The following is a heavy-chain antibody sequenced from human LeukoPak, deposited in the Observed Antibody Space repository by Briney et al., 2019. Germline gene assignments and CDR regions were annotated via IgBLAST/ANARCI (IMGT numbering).Heavy chain of an antibody. J-gene: IGHJ4*02. CDR2: ISAYNGNT. CDR1: GYTFTSYG. V-gene: IGHV1-18*01. D-gene: IGHD2-2*01. Sequence: ASVKVSCKASGYTFTSYGISWVRQAPGQGLEWMGWISAYNGNTNYALKLQGRVTMTTDTSTSTAYMELRSLRSDDTAVYYCARVPLTDIVVVPAAHPLDYWGQGTLVTVSS. CDR3: ARVPLTDIVVVPAAHPLDY.